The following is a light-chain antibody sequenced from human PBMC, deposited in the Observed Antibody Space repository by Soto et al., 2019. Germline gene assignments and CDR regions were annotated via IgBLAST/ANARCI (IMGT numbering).Light chain of an antibody. CDR1: TNDVGVYDY. CDR3: TSFTSRNIVI. V-gene: IGLV2-14*03. J-gene: IGLJ2*01. CDR2: DVS. Sequence: QSVLTQPASVSGSPGQSISISCTGTTNDVGVYDYVSWYQQHPGEDPKLIIFDVSLRPSGVSNRFSGSKSGNTASLTISGLQTEDEADYYCTSFTSRNIVIFGGGTKLTVL.